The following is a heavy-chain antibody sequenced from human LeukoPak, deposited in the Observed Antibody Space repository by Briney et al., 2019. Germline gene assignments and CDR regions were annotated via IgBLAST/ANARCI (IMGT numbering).Heavy chain of an antibody. D-gene: IGHD3-10*01. CDR3: ARDLGYYGSGSYFFDY. CDR2: IYHSGST. CDR1: GESFSGYF. J-gene: IGHJ4*02. V-gene: IGHV4-34*01. Sequence: SETLSLTCAVYGESFSGYFWSWVRQPPGKGLEWIGEIYHSGSTNYNPSLKSRVTISVDKSKNQFSLKLSSVTAADTAVYYCARDLGYYGSGSYFFDYWGQGTLVTVSS.